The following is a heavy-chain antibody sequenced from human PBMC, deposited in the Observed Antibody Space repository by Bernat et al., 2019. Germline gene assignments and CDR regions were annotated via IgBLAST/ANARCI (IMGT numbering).Heavy chain of an antibody. Sequence: QVQLHQWGAGLLKPSETLSLTCAVYGGSFNDYYWTWVRQSPGKGLEWIGEINHSGITNYNPSLKSRITISVDTSKNQFSLRLSSVTAADTAVYYCATARGYFDNSGYLVSIGGAGCDYWGQGTLVTVSS. CDR2: INHSGIT. CDR1: GGSFNDYY. D-gene: IGHD3-22*01. CDR3: ATARGYFDNSGYLVSIGGAGCDY. J-gene: IGHJ4*02. V-gene: IGHV4-34*01.